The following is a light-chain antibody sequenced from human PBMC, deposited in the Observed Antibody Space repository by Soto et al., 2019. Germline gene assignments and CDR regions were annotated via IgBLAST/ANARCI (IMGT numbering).Light chain of an antibody. CDR2: EVS. J-gene: IGLJ1*01. CDR1: SSDVGGYKH. V-gene: IGLV2-14*01. Sequence: QSVLTQPASVSGSPGQSITISCTGTSSDVGGYKHVSWYQHHPGKAPKLMIYEVSNRPSGVSNRFSGSKSGYTASLTISGLQAEDEADYYRNSQRSSGTRVFGTGTKVTVL. CDR3: NSQRSSGTRV.